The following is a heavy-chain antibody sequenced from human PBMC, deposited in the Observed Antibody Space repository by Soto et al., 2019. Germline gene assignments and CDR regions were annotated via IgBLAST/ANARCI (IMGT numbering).Heavy chain of an antibody. D-gene: IGHD3-22*01. Sequence: QVQLVQSGAEVKKPGASVKVSCKVSGYTLTELSMHWVRQAPGKGLEWMGGLDPEDGETHYAQKFQGRVTMTEDTPTDTADLELSNLSSEDTAVYYCALGGYYLFAYWGQGTLVTVSS. CDR3: ALGGYYLFAY. J-gene: IGHJ4*02. V-gene: IGHV1-24*01. CDR1: GYTLTELS. CDR2: LDPEDGET.